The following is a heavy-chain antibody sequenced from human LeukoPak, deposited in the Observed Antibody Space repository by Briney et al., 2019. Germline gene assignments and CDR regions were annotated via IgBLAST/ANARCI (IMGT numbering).Heavy chain of an antibody. J-gene: IGHJ4*02. D-gene: IGHD6-13*01. CDR1: GGSISSGDYY. Sequence: SQTLSLTCTVSGGSISSGDYYWSWIRQPPGKGLEWIGYIYYSGSTYYNPSLKSRVTISVDTSKNQFSLKLSSVTAADTAVYYCARDLFLGSSSWLDYWGQGTLVTVSS. CDR2: IYYSGST. V-gene: IGHV4-30-4*08. CDR3: ARDLFLGSSSWLDY.